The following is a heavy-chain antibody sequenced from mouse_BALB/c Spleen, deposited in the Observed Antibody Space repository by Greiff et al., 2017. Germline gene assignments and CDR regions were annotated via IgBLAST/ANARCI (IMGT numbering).Heavy chain of an antibody. J-gene: IGHJ1*01. CDR1: GYTFTDYN. Sequence: VQLKQSGPELVKPGASVKISCKDSGYTFTDYNMHWVKQSHGKSLEWIGYIYPYNGGTGYTQKFKSKDTLTVDNSSSTAYMELRSLTSEDSAVYYCERSSTYGNYVRYFDVWGAGTTVTVSS. D-gene: IGHD2-10*02. CDR2: IYPYNGGT. V-gene: IGHV1S29*02. CDR3: ERSSTYGNYVRYFDV.